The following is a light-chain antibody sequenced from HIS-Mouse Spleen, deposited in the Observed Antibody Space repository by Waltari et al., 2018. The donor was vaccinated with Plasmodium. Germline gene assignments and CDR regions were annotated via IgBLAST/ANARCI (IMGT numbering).Light chain of an antibody. CDR3: QQSHT. CDR2: AAS. V-gene: IGKV1-39*01. CDR1: QSISSY. J-gene: IGKJ2*01. Sequence: DIQMTQSPSSLSASVGDRVTITCRASQSISSYLNWYQQKPGKAPKLLIYAASSFQSGVPSRFSGSGSGTDFTLTISSLQPEDFATYYCQQSHTFGQGTKLEIK.